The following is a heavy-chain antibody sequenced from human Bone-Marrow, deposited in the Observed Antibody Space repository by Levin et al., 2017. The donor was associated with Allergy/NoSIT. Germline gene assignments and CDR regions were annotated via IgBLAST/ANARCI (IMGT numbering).Heavy chain of an antibody. CDR2: IYHGGTT. D-gene: IGHD4-17*01. CDR3: ARRRRGGDYAYYFDY. V-gene: IGHV4/OR15-8*02. CDR1: GDSVSSDHW. Sequence: PSETLSLTCVVSGDSVSSDHWWDWVRQPPGEGLDWIGEIYHGGTTDYNPSLKSRVTLSLDQSKNQFSLNLRSVTAADTAIYYCARRRRGGDYAYYFDYWGQGILVTVSS. J-gene: IGHJ4*02.